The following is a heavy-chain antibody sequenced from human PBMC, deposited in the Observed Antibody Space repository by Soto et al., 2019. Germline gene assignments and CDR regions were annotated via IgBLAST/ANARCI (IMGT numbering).Heavy chain of an antibody. CDR2: IYYSGST. V-gene: IGHV4-59*01. J-gene: IGHJ4*02. Sequence: SETLSLTCTVSGGSTSSYYWSWIRQPPGKGLEWIGYIYYSGSTNYNPSLKSRVTISVDTSKNQFSLKLSSVTAADTAVYYCARESGDYIWGSSSHFDYWGQGTLVTVSS. CDR3: ARESGDYIWGSSSHFDY. CDR1: GGSTSSYY. D-gene: IGHD3-16*01.